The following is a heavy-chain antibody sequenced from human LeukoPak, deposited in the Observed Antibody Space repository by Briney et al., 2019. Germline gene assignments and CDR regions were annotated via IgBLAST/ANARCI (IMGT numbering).Heavy chain of an antibody. CDR3: AKERTGRYYYMDV. CDR1: GFTFSSYG. J-gene: IGHJ6*03. V-gene: IGHV3-33*06. Sequence: PGGSLTLSCAASGFTFSSYGMHCVRQAPGKGLEGVAVAWYDGSNKYYADSVKGRFTISRDNSKNTLYLQMNSLRAEDTAVYYCAKERTGRYYYMDVWGKGTTVTVSS. D-gene: IGHD1/OR15-1a*01. CDR2: AWYDGSNK.